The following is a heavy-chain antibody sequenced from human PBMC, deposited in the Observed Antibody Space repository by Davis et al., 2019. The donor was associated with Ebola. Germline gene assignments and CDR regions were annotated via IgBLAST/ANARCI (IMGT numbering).Heavy chain of an antibody. CDR3: ARAPTWSEINYYCLDY. CDR2: MNPNSGNT. CDR1: GYTFTSYD. D-gene: IGHD3-10*01. V-gene: IGHV1-8*01. Sequence: AASVQVSCKASGYTFTSYDINWVRQATGQGLEWMGWMNPNSGNTGYAQKFQGRITMTRNTSISTAYMELSSLRSDDTAVYYCARAPTWSEINYYCLDYWGQGTLVTVSS. J-gene: IGHJ4*02.